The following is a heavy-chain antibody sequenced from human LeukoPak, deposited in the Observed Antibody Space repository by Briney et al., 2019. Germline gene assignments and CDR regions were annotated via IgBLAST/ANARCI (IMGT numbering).Heavy chain of an antibody. CDR2: INSDGSST. V-gene: IGHV3-74*01. CDR3: TREGAYDFSTYYGMDV. J-gene: IGHJ6*02. CDR1: GFTFSSYW. Sequence: GGSLRLSCAASGFTFSSYWMHWVRQAPGKGLVWVSRINSDGSSTSYADSVKGRFTISRDNAKNTLCLQMNSLRAEDTAVYYCTREGAYDFSTYYGMDVWGQGTTVTVSS. D-gene: IGHD3-3*01.